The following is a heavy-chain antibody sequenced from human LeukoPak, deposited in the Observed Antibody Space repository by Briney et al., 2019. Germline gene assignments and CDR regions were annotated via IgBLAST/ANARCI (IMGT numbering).Heavy chain of an antibody. CDR2: ITSSNSYI. CDR1: GFIFSSYS. D-gene: IGHD4-17*01. V-gene: IGHV3-21*01. J-gene: IGHJ4*02. Sequence: GGSLRLSCAASGFIFSSYSMNWVRQAPGKGLEWVSSITSSNSYIYYADSVKGRFTLSRDNAKNTLYLQMNSLRAEDTAVYYCAKAGPYGDYDVGYWGQGTLVTVSS. CDR3: AKAGPYGDYDVGY.